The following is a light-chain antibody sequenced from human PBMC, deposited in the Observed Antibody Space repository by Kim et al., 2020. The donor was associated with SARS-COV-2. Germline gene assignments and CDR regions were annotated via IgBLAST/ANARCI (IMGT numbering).Light chain of an antibody. V-gene: IGKV3-15*01. Sequence: ESPGERATLACRASQSVSSNLAWYHQEPGQAPRLLIYGASTRATGIPDRFSGSGSGTEFTLTISSLQSEDFAVYYCQQYNSWPLTFGGGTKVDIK. CDR2: GAS. J-gene: IGKJ4*01. CDR1: QSVSSN. CDR3: QQYNSWPLT.